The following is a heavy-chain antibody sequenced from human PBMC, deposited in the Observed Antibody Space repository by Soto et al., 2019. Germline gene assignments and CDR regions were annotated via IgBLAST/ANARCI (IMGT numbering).Heavy chain of an antibody. Sequence: GGSLRLSCAASGFTFSSYGMHWVRQAPGKGLEWVAVIWYDGSNKYYADSVKGRFTISRDNSKNTLYLQMNSLRAEDTAVYYCARAAIFEELPFFDYWGQGTLVTVSS. CDR3: ARAAIFEELPFFDY. CDR2: IWYDGSNK. V-gene: IGHV3-33*01. D-gene: IGHD1-26*01. CDR1: GFTFSSYG. J-gene: IGHJ4*02.